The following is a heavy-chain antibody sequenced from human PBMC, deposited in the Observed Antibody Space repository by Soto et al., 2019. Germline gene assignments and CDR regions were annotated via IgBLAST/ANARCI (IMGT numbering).Heavy chain of an antibody. CDR3: ASYHFDNIGYQADYWGPGTLVTSPQVRNRPSETLSFTWLDP. Sequence: GASLKISCKGLGNSFNNSIGWVRQMPGKGLEWVGIIYPGDSDTRYSPSFQGQVTISADKSISTAYLQWSSLKPSDSAMYYCASYHFDNIGYQADYWGPGTLVTSPQVRNRPSETLSFTWLDPWGQGTLVTVSS. CDR1: GNSFNNS. D-gene: IGHD3-22*01. J-gene: IGHJ5*02. V-gene: IGHV5-51*01. CDR2: IYPGDSDT.